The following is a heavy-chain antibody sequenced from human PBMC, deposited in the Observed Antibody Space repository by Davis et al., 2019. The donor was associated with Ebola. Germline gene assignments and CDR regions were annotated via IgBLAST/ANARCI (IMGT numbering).Heavy chain of an antibody. CDR1: GGSFSGYY. CDR3: ASGVAGTFGY. Sequence: SETLSLTCAVYGGSFSGYYWSWIRQPPGKGLEWIGSIYYSGSTYYNPSLKSRVTISVDTSKNQFSLKLSSVTAADTAVYYCASGVAGTFGYWGQGTLVTVSS. D-gene: IGHD6-19*01. V-gene: IGHV4-34*01. CDR2: IYYSGST. J-gene: IGHJ4*02.